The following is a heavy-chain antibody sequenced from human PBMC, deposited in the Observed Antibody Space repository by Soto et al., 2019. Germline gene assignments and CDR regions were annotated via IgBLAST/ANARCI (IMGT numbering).Heavy chain of an antibody. CDR3: ARVSYDFWSGYRTVDY. Sequence: PSETLSLTCAVYGGSFSGYYWSWIRQPPGKGLEWIGEINHSGSTNYNPSLKSRVTISVDTSKNQFSLKLSSVTAADTAAYYCARVSYDFWSGYRTVDYWGQGTLVTVSS. CDR1: GGSFSGYY. J-gene: IGHJ4*02. V-gene: IGHV4-34*01. D-gene: IGHD3-3*01. CDR2: INHSGST.